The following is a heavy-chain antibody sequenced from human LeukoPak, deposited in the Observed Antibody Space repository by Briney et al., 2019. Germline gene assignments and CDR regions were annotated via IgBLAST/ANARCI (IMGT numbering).Heavy chain of an antibody. CDR2: MNPNSGNT. CDR3: ARGGRDGYNYALFDY. D-gene: IGHD5-24*01. J-gene: IGHJ4*02. Sequence: ASVKVSCKASGYTFTSYDINWVRRATGQGLEWMGWMNPNSGNTGYAQKFQGRVTMTRDTSISTAYMELSRLRSDDTAVYYCARGGRDGYNYALFDYWGQGTLVTVSS. CDR1: GYTFTSYD. V-gene: IGHV1-8*01.